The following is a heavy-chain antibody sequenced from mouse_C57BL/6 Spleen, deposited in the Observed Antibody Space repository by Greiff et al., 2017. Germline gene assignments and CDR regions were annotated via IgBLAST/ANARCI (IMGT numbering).Heavy chain of an antibody. Sequence: DVKLVESGGGLVKPGGSLKLSCAASGFTFSDYGMHWVRQAPEKGLEWVAYISSGSSTIYYADTVKGRFTISRDNAKNTLFLQMTSLRSEDTAMYYCARIPFYDYDGYFDVWGTGTTVTVSS. CDR2: ISSGSSTI. V-gene: IGHV5-17*01. D-gene: IGHD2-4*01. CDR3: ARIPFYDYDGYFDV. CDR1: GFTFSDYG. J-gene: IGHJ1*03.